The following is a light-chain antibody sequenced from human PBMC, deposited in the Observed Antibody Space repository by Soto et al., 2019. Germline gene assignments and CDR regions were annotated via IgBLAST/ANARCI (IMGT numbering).Light chain of an antibody. V-gene: IGKV3-11*01. Sequence: TKPLATLSFNPEERAPLSGRAGLDVNSYLAWYQQKPGQAPRLLIYDASNRDAGIPARFSGSGSGTDFTLPISSLEPEDFELYSCQQSGNWPPTFAGGTKV. CDR2: DAS. J-gene: IGKJ4*01. CDR1: LDVNSY. CDR3: QQSGNWPPT.